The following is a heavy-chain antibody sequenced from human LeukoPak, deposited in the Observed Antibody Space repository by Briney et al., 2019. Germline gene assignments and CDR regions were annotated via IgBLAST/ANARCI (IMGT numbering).Heavy chain of an antibody. J-gene: IGHJ6*02. Sequence: ASVKVSRKASGYTFTSYDINWVRQATGQGLEWMGWMNPNSGNTGYAQKFQGRVTMTRNTSISTAYMELSSLRSEDTAVYYCARWSDSSGYFYYYYYGMDVWGQGTTVTVSS. V-gene: IGHV1-8*01. CDR3: ARWSDSSGYFYYYYYGMDV. CDR2: MNPNSGNT. CDR1: GYTFTSYD. D-gene: IGHD3-22*01.